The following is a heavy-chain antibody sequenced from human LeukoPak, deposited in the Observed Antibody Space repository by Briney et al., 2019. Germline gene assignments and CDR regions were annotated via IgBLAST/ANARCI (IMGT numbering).Heavy chain of an antibody. J-gene: IGHJ4*02. CDR1: GGSITSSY. CDR2: IHHNGNT. V-gene: IGHV4-59*01. Sequence: SETLSLTCTVSGGSITSSYWSWIRQSPGEALEWVGFIHHNGNTNYNPPLNSRVTISIDTSKNQFSLWLRSVTAADTAVYYCARGWTIFGVDPFDYWGQGILVTVSS. D-gene: IGHD3-3*01. CDR3: ARGWTIFGVDPFDY.